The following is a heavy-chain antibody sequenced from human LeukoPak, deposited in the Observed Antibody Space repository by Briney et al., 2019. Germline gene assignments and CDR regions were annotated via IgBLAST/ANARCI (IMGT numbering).Heavy chain of an antibody. CDR2: INPNSGGT. J-gene: IGHJ4*02. V-gene: IGHV1-2*02. Sequence: ASVKVSCKASGYTFTGCYMHWVRQAPGQGLEWMGWINPNSGGTNYAQKFQGRVTMTRDTSISTAYMELSRLRSDDTAVYYCARDLFVVATDDYWGQGTLVTVSS. CDR3: ARDLFVVATDDY. D-gene: IGHD2-2*01. CDR1: GYTFTGCY.